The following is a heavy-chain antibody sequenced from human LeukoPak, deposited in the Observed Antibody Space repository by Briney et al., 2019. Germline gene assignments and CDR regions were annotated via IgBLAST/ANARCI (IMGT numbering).Heavy chain of an antibody. D-gene: IGHD6-19*01. CDR3: ARAPYSSGWYRGDNDY. CDR2: ISSSSTI. V-gene: IGHV3-48*01. J-gene: IGHJ4*02. CDR1: GFTFSRYS. Sequence: GGSLRLSCAASGFTFSRYSMNWVRQAPGKGLEWVSYISSSSTIYYADSVKGRFTISRDNAKNSLYLQMKSLRAEDTAVYYCARAPYSSGWYRGDNDYWGQGTLVTVSS.